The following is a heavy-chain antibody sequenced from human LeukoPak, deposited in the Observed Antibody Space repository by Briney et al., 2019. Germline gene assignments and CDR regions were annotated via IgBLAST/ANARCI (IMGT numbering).Heavy chain of an antibody. V-gene: IGHV4-39*07. Sequence: SETLSLTCTVSGGSISSSSYYWGWIRQPPGKGLEWIGSIYYSGSTYYNPSLESRVTISVDTSKNQFSLKLSSVTAADTAVYYCARGLPHIVVVPAAIPGFDPWGQGTLVTVSS. CDR2: IYYSGST. CDR3: ARGLPHIVVVPAAIPGFDP. J-gene: IGHJ5*02. D-gene: IGHD2-2*01. CDR1: GGSISSSSYY.